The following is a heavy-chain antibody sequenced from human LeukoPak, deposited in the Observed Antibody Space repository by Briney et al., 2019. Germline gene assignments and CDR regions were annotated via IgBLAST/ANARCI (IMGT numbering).Heavy chain of an antibody. CDR3: ARSLIKWELLH. CDR2: IYSGGST. D-gene: IGHD1-26*01. CDR1: GFTVSSNY. Sequence: GGSLRLSCAASGFTVSSNYMSWVRQAPGKGLEWVSVIYSGGSTYYADSVKDRFTISRDNSKNTLYLQMNSLRAEDTAVYYCARSLIKWELLHWGQGTLVTVSS. V-gene: IGHV3-66*02. J-gene: IGHJ4*02.